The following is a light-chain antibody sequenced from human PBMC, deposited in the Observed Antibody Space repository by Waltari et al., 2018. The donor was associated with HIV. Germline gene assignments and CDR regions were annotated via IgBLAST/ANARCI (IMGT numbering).Light chain of an antibody. V-gene: IGKV1-39*01. CDR3: QQSYRIPLT. J-gene: IGKJ4*01. CDR2: GAF. CDR1: QSISTY. Sequence: DIQMTQSPSSLSASVWDRVTITCQTSQSISTYLNWYQQKPGKSPELLIYGAFSLQSGVPSGFSGSGSGTDFTLTITSLQPEDFATYVCQQSYRIPLTFGGGTKVEL.